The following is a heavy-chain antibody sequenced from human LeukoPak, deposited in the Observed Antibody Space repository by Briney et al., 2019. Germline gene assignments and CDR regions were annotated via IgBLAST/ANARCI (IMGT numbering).Heavy chain of an antibody. CDR2: ISGSGGST. V-gene: IGHV3-23*01. CDR3: AKFSSRPYYYMDV. Sequence: GGSLRLSCADSGFTFSSYAMSWVRQAPGKGLEWVSAISGSGGSTYYADSVKGRFTISRDNSKNTLYLQMNSLRAEDTAVYYCAKFSSRPYYYMDVWGKGTTVTVSS. CDR1: GFTFSSYA. J-gene: IGHJ6*03. D-gene: IGHD2-2*01.